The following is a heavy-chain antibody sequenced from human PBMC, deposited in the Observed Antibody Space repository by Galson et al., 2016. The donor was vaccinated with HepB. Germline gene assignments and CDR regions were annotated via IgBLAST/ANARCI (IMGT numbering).Heavy chain of an antibody. CDR1: GFTFSGSA. J-gene: IGHJ4*02. CDR2: IRSKPNNYAT. CDR3: TTEGDY. Sequence: SLRLSCATSGFTFSGSAMHWVRQASGKGLEWVGRIRSKPNNYATAYAGPVKGRFLISRDDSKKTAYLQMNNLKTEDTAAYYCTTEGDYWGQGTLVTVSS. V-gene: IGHV3-73*01.